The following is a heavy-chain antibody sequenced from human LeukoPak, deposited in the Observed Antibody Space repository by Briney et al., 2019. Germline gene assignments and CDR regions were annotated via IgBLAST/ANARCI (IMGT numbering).Heavy chain of an antibody. CDR2: ISVSGGST. CDR3: AKGRGYSYGYQGYFDY. V-gene: IGHV3-23*01. Sequence: GGSLRLSCAASGFTFSSYAMSWVRQAPGKGLEWVSAISVSGGSTYYADSVKGRFTISRDNSKNTLYLQTNSLRAEDTAVYYCAKGRGYSYGYQGYFDYWGQGTLVTVSS. D-gene: IGHD5-18*01. J-gene: IGHJ4*02. CDR1: GFTFSSYA.